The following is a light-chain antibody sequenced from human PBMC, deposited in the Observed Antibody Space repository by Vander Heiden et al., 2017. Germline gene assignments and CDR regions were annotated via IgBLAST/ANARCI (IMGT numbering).Light chain of an antibody. CDR2: RNN. Sequence: QSLVPQPPSASEPPGQRVTISCSGSSANIGSNYVYWYQQLPGTAPKLLIYRNNQRPSGVPDRFSGSKSGTSASLAISGLRSEDEADYYCAAWDDSLSGLVFGGGTKLTVL. CDR3: AAWDDSLSGLV. V-gene: IGLV1-47*01. J-gene: IGLJ2*01. CDR1: SANIGSNY.